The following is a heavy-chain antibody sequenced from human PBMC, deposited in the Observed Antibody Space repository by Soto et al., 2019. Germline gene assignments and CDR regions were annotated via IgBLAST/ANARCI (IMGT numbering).Heavy chain of an antibody. D-gene: IGHD1-26*01. V-gene: IGHV3-30*03. CDR2: ISGDGNDK. Sequence: QVQLVESGGGVFQPGRSLRLSCAASGLIFRNFGMHWVRRAPGKGLEGVATISGDGNDKYYPDSMKGRFTIPRDNFNNTLYLQLNSLRPEDTAVYHCVQGASTAHQPLDSWGQGVLVTVSS. CDR1: GLIFRNFG. CDR3: VQGASTAHQPLDS. J-gene: IGHJ4*02.